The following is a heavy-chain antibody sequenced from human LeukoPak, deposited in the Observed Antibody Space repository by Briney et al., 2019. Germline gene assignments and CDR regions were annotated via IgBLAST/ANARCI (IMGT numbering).Heavy chain of an antibody. CDR2: ISWNSGSI. J-gene: IGHJ4*02. CDR3: ARDGTVGNY. CDR1: GFTFDDYA. D-gene: IGHD3-10*01. Sequence: GGSLRLSCAASGFTFDDYAMHWVRQAPGKGLEWVSGISWNSGSIGYADSVKGRFTISRDNSKNTLYLQMNSLRAEDTAVYYCARDGTVGNYWGQGTLVTVSS. V-gene: IGHV3-9*01.